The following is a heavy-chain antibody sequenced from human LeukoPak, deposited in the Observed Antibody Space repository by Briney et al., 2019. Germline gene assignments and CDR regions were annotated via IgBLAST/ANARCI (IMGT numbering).Heavy chain of an antibody. CDR2: IIPIFGTA. CDR1: GGTFSSYA. Sequence: SVKVSCKASGGTFSSYAISWVRQAPGQGLEWMGGIIPIFGTANYAQKFQGRVTITADESTSTAYMELSSLRSEDTAVYFCFREDYYYYGMDVWGQGTTVTVSS. V-gene: IGHV1-69*13. D-gene: IGHD3-10*01. CDR3: FREDYYYYGMDV. J-gene: IGHJ6*02.